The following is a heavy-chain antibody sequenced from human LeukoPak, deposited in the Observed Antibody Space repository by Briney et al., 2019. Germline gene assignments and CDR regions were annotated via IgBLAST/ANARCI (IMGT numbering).Heavy chain of an antibody. Sequence: SETLSLRCSVFTDSFNDYYWNWVRQPPGKGREWIGYIYYNGNSNYNPSLKSRVTISVDTSKNELSLKLTSVTAADTAIYFCARDGGLQSHFDYWGQGTLVTVSS. J-gene: IGHJ4*02. CDR1: TDSFNDYY. CDR3: ARDGGLQSHFDY. D-gene: IGHD5-24*01. V-gene: IGHV4-59*01. CDR2: IYYNGNS.